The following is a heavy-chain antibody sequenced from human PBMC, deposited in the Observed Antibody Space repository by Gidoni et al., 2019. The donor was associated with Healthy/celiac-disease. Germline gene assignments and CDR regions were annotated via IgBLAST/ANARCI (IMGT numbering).Heavy chain of an antibody. V-gene: IGHV1-2*02. J-gene: IGHJ4*02. D-gene: IGHD4-17*01. CDR3: ARAGDYGDYVDGTFDY. CDR2: INPNSGGT. CDR1: GYTFTGYY. Sequence: QVQLVQSGAEVKKPGASVKVSCKASGYTFTGYYMHWVRQAPGQGLEWMGWINPNSGGTNYAQKFQGRVTMTRDTSISTAYMELSRLRSDDTAVYYCARAGDYGDYVDGTFDYWGQGTLVTVSS.